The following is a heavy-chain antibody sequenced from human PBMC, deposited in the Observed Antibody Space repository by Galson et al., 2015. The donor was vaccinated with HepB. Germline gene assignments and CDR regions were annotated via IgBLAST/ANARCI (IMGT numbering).Heavy chain of an antibody. CDR2: IVGSADDT. CDR3: AKGSASSRPYYFDY. J-gene: IGHJ4*02. Sequence: LRLSCAASGFTFSNYAMSWVRQAPGKGLEWVSAIVGSADDTYYADSVKGRFTISRDNSRKTLYFQMNSLRAEDTAVYYCAKGSASSRPYYFDYWGQGTLVTVSS. CDR1: GFTFSNYA. V-gene: IGHV3-23*01. D-gene: IGHD6-13*01.